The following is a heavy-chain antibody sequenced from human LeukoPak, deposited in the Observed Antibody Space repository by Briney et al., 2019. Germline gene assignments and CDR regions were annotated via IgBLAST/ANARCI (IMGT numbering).Heavy chain of an antibody. J-gene: IGHJ4*02. Sequence: SETLSLTCAVYGGSFSGYSWTWIRQPPGKGLEWIGEINHSGSTNYNPSLKSRVTISVDTSKNQFSLNLSSVTAADTAVYYCARVRTWVFDYWGRGTLVTVSS. CDR2: INHSGST. CDR3: ARVRTWVFDY. CDR1: GGSFSGYS. V-gene: IGHV4-34*01. D-gene: IGHD1-14*01.